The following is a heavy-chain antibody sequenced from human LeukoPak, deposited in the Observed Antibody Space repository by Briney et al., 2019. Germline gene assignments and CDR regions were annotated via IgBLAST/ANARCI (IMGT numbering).Heavy chain of an antibody. V-gene: IGHV3-74*01. CDR3: AKDVAYYDILTGYTHYFDY. CDR2: IDRDGSRI. CDR1: GFTFSSYW. Sequence: GGSLRLSCAVSGFTFSSYWMHWVRQAPGKGLVWVSRIDRDGSRINYADSVKGRFTIPRDNGKNTLFLQMNSLRAEDTAVYYCAKDVAYYDILTGYTHYFDYWGQGTLVTVSS. D-gene: IGHD3-9*01. J-gene: IGHJ4*02.